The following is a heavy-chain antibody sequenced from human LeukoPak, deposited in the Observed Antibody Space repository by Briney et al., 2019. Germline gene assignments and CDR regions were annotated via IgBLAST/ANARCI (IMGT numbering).Heavy chain of an antibody. V-gene: IGHV1-18*01. D-gene: IGHD3-22*01. CDR3: ARTGYNSHDAFDI. CDR1: GGTFSSYA. Sequence: ASVKVSCKASGGTFSSYAISWVRQAPGQGLEWMGWISAYNGNTNYAQKLQGRVTVTTDTSTSTAYMELRSLRSDDTAVYYCARTGYNSHDAFDIWGQGTMVTVSS. CDR2: ISAYNGNT. J-gene: IGHJ3*02.